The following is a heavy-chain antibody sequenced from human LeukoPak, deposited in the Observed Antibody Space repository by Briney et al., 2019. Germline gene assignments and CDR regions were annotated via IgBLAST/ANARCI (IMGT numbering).Heavy chain of an antibody. D-gene: IGHD2-2*01. CDR3: AREVVPAAETDY. J-gene: IGHJ4*02. CDR1: GYTFTGYY. V-gene: IGHV1-2*02. Sequence: ASVNVSCKASGYTFTGYYMHWVRQAPGQGREWMGWINPNSGGTNYAQKFQGRVTMTRDTSISTAYMELSRLRSDDTAVYYCAREVVPAAETDYWGQGTLVTVSS. CDR2: INPNSGGT.